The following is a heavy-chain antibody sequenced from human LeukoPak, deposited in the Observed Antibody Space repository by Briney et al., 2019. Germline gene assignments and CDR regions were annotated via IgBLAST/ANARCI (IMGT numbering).Heavy chain of an antibody. D-gene: IGHD2-2*02. CDR1: GGSISSSSYY. J-gene: IGHJ4*02. V-gene: IGHV4-39*07. CDR3: ARSPYTPTLFDY. CDR2: IYYSGST. Sequence: SETLSLTCTVSGGSISSSSYYWGWIRQPPGKGLEWIGSIYYSGSTYYNPSLKSRVTISVDTSKNQFSLKLSSVTAADTAVYYCARSPYTPTLFDYWGQGTPVTVSS.